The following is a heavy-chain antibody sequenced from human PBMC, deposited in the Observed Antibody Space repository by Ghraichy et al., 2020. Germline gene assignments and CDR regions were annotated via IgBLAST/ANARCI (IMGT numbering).Heavy chain of an antibody. CDR1: GYTFTAYY. D-gene: IGHD3-3*01. V-gene: IGHV1-2*02. J-gene: IGHJ6*02. Sequence: ASVKVSCKASGYTFTAYYIHWVRQAPGQGLELMGRINPNSGGTNYTQKFQGRVTMTRDTSISTAYMELSRLRSDDAAVYFCARLITISGPWHYALDAWGQGTTVTVSS. CDR3: ARLITISGPWHYALDA. CDR2: INPNSGGT.